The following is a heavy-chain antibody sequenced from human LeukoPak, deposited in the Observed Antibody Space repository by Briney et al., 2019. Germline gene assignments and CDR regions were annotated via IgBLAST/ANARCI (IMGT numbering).Heavy chain of an antibody. CDR2: IYYTGST. D-gene: IGHD6-19*01. CDR3: ARVLGYSSGWYTRAQPRSYYFDY. CDR1: GGSISSTGYY. Sequence: SETLSLTCTVYGGSISSTGYYWGWIRQPPGKGLEWLGNIYYTGSTNYNPSLKSRVTISVDTSKNQFSLKLSSVTAADTAVYYCARVLGYSSGWYTRAQPRSYYFDYWGQGTLVTVSS. V-gene: IGHV4-39*07. J-gene: IGHJ4*02.